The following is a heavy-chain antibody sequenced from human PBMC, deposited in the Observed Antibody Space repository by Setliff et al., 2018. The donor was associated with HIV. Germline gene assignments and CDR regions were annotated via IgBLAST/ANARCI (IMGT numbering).Heavy chain of an antibody. J-gene: IGHJ3*01. V-gene: IGHV4-34*01. CDR1: GGSFSGYY. Sequence: SETLSLTCAVYGGSFSGYYWTWIRQPPGKGLEWIGEIDHSGSTNYNPSLKSRTTISVDTSKNQFSLKLTSVTAADTTVYYCARGRGPMGGDAFDVWGRGTMVTVSS. CDR2: IDHSGST. CDR3: ARGRGPMGGDAFDV. D-gene: IGHD3-10*01.